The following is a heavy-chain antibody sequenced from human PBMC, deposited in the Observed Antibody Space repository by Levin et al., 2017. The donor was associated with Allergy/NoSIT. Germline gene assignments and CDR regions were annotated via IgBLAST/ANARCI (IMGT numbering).Heavy chain of an antibody. Sequence: PSETLSLTCTVSGGSISSYYWSWIRQPPGKGLEWIGYIYYSGSTNYNPSLKSRVIISVDTSKNQFSLKLSSVTAADTAVYYCARGSSWSDYWGQGTLVTVSS. CDR2: IYYSGST. V-gene: IGHV4-59*01. CDR1: GGSISSYY. CDR3: ARGSSWSDY. J-gene: IGHJ4*02. D-gene: IGHD6-13*01.